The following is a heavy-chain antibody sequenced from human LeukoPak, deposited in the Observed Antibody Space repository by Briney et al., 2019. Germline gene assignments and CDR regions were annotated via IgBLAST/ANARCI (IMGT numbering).Heavy chain of an antibody. J-gene: IGHJ4*02. D-gene: IGHD3-9*01. CDR1: GFTFSSYG. CDR3: ARGGDYDILTGYSIAQLDY. Sequence: GGSLTLSCAASGFTFSSYGMHWVRQAPGKGLEWVAVICYDGSNKYYADSVKGRFTISRDNSKNTLYLQMNSLRDEDTAVYYCARGGDYDILTGYSIAQLDYWGQGTLVTVSS. CDR2: ICYDGSNK. V-gene: IGHV3-33*01.